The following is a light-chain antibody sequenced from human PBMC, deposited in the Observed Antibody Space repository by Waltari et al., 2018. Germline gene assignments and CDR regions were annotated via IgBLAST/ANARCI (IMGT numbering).Light chain of an antibody. V-gene: IGKV3-20*01. CDR2: DGA. CDR3: QKYGTLPAT. CDR1: QSISTY. J-gene: IGKJ1*01. Sequence: EIMLTQSPGTLSLSPGERATLSCRACQSISTYLAWYQQKPGQPPRLLIYDGASRATGIPDRFSGSGSGTDFSLTISRLEPEDFAVYYCQKYGTLPATFGQGTKVEIK.